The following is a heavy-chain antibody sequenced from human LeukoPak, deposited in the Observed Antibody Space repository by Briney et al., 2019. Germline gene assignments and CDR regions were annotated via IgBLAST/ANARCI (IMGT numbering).Heavy chain of an antibody. Sequence: ASVKISCKVSGYTLTELSMHWGRQAPGKGLEWMGGFDPEDGETIYAQKFQGRVTMTEDTSTDTAYMELSSLRSEDTAVYYCATSEFKYCRGGSCYFWGQGTLVTVSS. CDR3: ATSEFKYCRGGSCYF. J-gene: IGHJ4*02. CDR1: GYTLTELS. V-gene: IGHV1-24*01. CDR2: FDPEDGET. D-gene: IGHD2-15*01.